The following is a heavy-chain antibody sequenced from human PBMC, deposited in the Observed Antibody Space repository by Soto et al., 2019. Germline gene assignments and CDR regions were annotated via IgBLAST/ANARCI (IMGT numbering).Heavy chain of an antibody. J-gene: IGHJ4*02. CDR1: GFTFSDHY. CDR3: TRAQPATLFDY. CDR2: SRNKANSYTT. D-gene: IGHD6-25*01. V-gene: IGHV3-72*01. Sequence: EVPLVESGRGLVQPGGSLRLSCAASGFTFSDHYVDWVRQAPGKGLEWVGRSRNKANSYTTEYAASVKGRFTISRDDSKNSLYLQMTSLKTDDTAVYYCTRAQPATLFDYWGQGTLVTVSS.